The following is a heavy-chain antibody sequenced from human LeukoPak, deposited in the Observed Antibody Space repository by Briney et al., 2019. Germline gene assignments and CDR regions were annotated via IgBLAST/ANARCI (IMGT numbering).Heavy chain of an antibody. CDR2: FDPEDGET. CDR1: GYTLTELS. D-gene: IGHD3-10*01. J-gene: IGHJ6*02. Sequence: ASVKVSCKVSGYTLTELSMHWVRQAPGKGLEWMGGFDPEDGETIYAQKFQGRVTMTEDTSTDTAYMELSSLRSEDTAVYYCARDLRVGSGSYYFSSGYYYGMDVWGQGTTVTVSS. CDR3: ARDLRVGSGSYYFSSGYYYGMDV. V-gene: IGHV1-24*01.